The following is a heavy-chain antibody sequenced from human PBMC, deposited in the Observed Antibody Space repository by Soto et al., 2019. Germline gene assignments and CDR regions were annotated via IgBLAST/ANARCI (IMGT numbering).Heavy chain of an antibody. J-gene: IGHJ4*02. V-gene: IGHV3-23*01. CDR1: GFTFSSYV. Sequence: EVQLLESGGNLVQPGGSLRLSCAASGFTFSSYVMSWVRQAPGKGLEWVSTISGSGASIYDADSVKGRFTISRDNSKNTGYLQMNSLRAEDTAVYYCAKDGLGSCTGGTCYGSDYWGQGTLVTVSS. CDR3: AKDGLGSCTGGTCYGSDY. CDR2: ISGSGASI. D-gene: IGHD2-15*01.